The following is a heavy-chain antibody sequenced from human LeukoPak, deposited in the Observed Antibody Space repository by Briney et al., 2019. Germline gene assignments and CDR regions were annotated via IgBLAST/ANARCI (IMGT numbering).Heavy chain of an antibody. D-gene: IGHD5-24*01. Sequence: SETLSLTCTVSGGSISSYYWSWIRQPPGKGLEWMGYIYYIGSTNYNPSVKSRVTISVDTSKNQFSLKLSSVTAADTAVYYCARVKSRRDGYNFLISRPLGFDPWGQGTLVTVSS. V-gene: IGHV4-59*01. CDR2: IYYIGST. CDR3: ARVKSRRDGYNFLISRPLGFDP. CDR1: GGSISSYY. J-gene: IGHJ5*02.